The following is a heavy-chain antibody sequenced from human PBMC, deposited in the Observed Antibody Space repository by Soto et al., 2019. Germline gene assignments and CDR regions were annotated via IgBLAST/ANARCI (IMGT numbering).Heavy chain of an antibody. Sequence: SETLSLTCNVSGVTIRGYYWNWIRQPPGKTLEWIGSIYYTGGTNYNPSLKSRVTISVDTSKNHFSLKFNSLTAADTAVYYCAGGTLSKIAAPDPGGEGTLLTLPS. V-gene: IGHV4-59*01. J-gene: IGHJ5*02. CDR1: GVTIRGYY. D-gene: IGHD6-13*01. CDR2: IYYTGGT. CDR3: AGGTLSKIAAPDP.